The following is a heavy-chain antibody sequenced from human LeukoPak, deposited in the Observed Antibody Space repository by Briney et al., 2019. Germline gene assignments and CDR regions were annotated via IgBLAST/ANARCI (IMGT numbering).Heavy chain of an antibody. CDR3: ARVNREMATITP. D-gene: IGHD5-24*01. CDR1: GGSINTYY. J-gene: IGHJ4*02. CDR2: VYHSGTS. Sequence: PSETLSLTCAVSGGSINTYYWSWIRQPPGKGLEWIASVYHSGTSNYNPSLRSRVTISVDTSKNQFSLKLSSVTAADTAVYYCARVNREMATITPWGQGTLVTVSS. V-gene: IGHV4-59*08.